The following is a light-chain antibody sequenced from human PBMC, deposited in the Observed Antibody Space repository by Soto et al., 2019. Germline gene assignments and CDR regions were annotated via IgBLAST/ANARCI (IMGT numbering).Light chain of an antibody. V-gene: IGKV3-11*01. J-gene: IGKJ3*01. CDR2: DAS. CDR3: QQRNNWPLT. CDR1: QSISSQ. Sequence: EIVLTQSPATLSLSPGERATLSCRASQSISSQLAWYQQKPGQAPRLLIHDASNRATGTPARFSGSVSGTAFTPTISSLEPEDFVVYYCQQRNNWPLTFGPGTKVDI.